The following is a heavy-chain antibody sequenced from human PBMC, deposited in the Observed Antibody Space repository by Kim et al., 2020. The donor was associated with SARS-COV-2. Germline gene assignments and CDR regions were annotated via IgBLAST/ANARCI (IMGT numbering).Heavy chain of an antibody. CDR3: ATVPQWLVHFDY. D-gene: IGHD6-19*01. Sequence: IYAQKFQGRVTMTEDTSTDTAYMELSSLRSADTAVYYCATVPQWLVHFDYWGQGTLVTVSS. J-gene: IGHJ4*02. V-gene: IGHV1-24*01.